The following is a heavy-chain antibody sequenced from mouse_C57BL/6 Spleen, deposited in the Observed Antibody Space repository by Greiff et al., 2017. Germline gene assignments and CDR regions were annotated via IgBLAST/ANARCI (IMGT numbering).Heavy chain of an antibody. CDR1: GFTFSDYG. D-gene: IGHD2-1*01. CDR2: ISSGSSTL. V-gene: IGHV5-17*01. Sequence: VQLKESGGGLVKPGGSLKLSCAASGFTFSDYGMHWVRQAPEKGLEWVAYISSGSSTLYYADTVKGRFTISRDNAKTTLFLQMTSLRSEDTAMYYCAGLLWFAYWGQGTLVTVSA. CDR3: AGLLWFAY. J-gene: IGHJ3*01.